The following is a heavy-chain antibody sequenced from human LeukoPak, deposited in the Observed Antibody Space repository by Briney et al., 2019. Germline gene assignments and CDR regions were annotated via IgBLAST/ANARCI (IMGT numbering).Heavy chain of an antibody. D-gene: IGHD5-18*01. CDR2: IRYDGSNK. Sequence: PGGSLRLSCVASGFTFSSYGMHRVRQAPGKGLEWVAFIRYDGSNKYYADSVKGRFTISRDNSKNTLYLQMNSLRAEDTAVYYCARVHVDTAMVDAFDIWGQGTMVTVSS. J-gene: IGHJ3*02. V-gene: IGHV3-30*02. CDR3: ARVHVDTAMVDAFDI. CDR1: GFTFSSYG.